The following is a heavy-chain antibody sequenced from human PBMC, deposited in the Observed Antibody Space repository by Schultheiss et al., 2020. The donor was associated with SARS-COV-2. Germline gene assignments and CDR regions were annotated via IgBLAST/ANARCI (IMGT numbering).Heavy chain of an antibody. CDR2: IGTAGDT. CDR3: ARGRGANGFDY. CDR1: GFTFSSYD. D-gene: IGHD2-8*01. J-gene: IGHJ4*02. V-gene: IGHV3-13*04. Sequence: GGSLRLSCAASGFTFSSYDMHWVRQATGKGLEWVSAIGTAGDTYYQGSVKGRFTISRENAKNSLYLQMNSLRAEDTAVYYCARGRGANGFDYWGQGTLVTVSS.